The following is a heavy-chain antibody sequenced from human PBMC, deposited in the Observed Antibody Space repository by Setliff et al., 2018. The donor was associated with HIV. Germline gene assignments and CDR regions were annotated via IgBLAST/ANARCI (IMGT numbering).Heavy chain of an antibody. V-gene: IGHV4-61*09. J-gene: IGHJ6*03. CDR3: ARDGPLEGSYRYYYYYMDV. D-gene: IGHD3-10*01. CDR2: TYSSGST. CDR1: GGSISSDTYH. Sequence: KPSETLSLTCTVSGGSISSDTYHYSWIRQPAGKGLEWIGQTYSSGSTKCNPSLKSRVTMSIDTSKNQFSLKLSSVTAADTAVYYCARDGPLEGSYRYYYYYMDVWGKGTTVTVSS.